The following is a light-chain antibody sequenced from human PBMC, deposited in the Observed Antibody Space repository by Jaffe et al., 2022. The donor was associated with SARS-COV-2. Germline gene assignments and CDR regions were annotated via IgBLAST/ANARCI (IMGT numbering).Light chain of an antibody. V-gene: IGLV1-40*01. CDR3: QSFDNSLSGLV. CDR2: DNT. J-gene: IGLJ2*01. CDR1: SSNIGAPYY. Sequence: QSVLTQPPAVSGAPGQRVIISCTGSSSNIGAPYYVHWYQQLPGTAPKLLIYDNTNRPSGVPDRFSGSKSGTSASLAITGLQAEDEADYYCQSFDNSLSGLVFGGGTKLTVL.